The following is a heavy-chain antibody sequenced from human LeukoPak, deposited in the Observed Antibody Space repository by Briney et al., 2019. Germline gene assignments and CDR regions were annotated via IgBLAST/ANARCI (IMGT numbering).Heavy chain of an antibody. D-gene: IGHD3-3*01. CDR2: IYSGGST. Sequence: GGSLRLSCVVSGFTASSNYMSWVRQAPGKGLEWISLIYSGGSTYYADSVMGRFTISRDSSKTTLFLQMNSLRAEDTAVYYCATGGRSGVALEQWGQGTLVTVSS. CDR1: GFTASSNY. CDR3: ATGGRSGVALEQ. V-gene: IGHV3-53*01. J-gene: IGHJ4*02.